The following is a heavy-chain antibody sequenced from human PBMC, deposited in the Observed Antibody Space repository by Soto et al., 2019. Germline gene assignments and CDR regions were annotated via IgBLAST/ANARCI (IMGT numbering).Heavy chain of an antibody. CDR1: GGSFSGYY. V-gene: IGHV4-34*01. J-gene: IGHJ6*02. D-gene: IGHD1-26*01. Sequence: SETLSLTCAVYGGSFSGYYWSWIRQPPGKGLEWIGEINHSGSTNYNPSLKSRVTISVDTSKNQFSLKLSSVTAADTAVYYCARDPNIVGATHGGYYYYYGMDVWGQGTTVTVSS. CDR2: INHSGST. CDR3: ARDPNIVGATHGGYYYYYGMDV.